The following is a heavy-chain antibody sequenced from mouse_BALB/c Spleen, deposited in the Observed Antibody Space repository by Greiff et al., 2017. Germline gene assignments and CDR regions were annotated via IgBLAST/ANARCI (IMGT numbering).Heavy chain of an antibody. D-gene: IGHD2-14*01. CDR1: GFTFSSYG. CDR2: ISSGGSYT. CDR3: ARPVEYEGFAY. J-gene: IGHJ3*01. Sequence: EVMLVESGGGLVKPGGSLKLSCAASGFTFSSYGMSWVRQTPDKRLEWVATISSGGSYTYYPDSVKGRFTISRDNAKNTLYLQMSSLKSEDTAMYYCARPVEYEGFAYWGQGTLVTVSA. V-gene: IGHV5-6*03.